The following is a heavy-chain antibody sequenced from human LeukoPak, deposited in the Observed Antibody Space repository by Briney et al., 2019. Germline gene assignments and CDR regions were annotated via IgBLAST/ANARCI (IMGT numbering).Heavy chain of an antibody. J-gene: IGHJ4*02. D-gene: IGHD2-15*01. CDR1: GGSFSGYY. CDR3: ARAAGYCSGGSCYFGY. CDR2: INHSGST. V-gene: IGHV4-34*01. Sequence: SETLSLTCAVYGGSFSGYYWSWLRQSPGKGLEWLGEINHSGSTNYNPSLKSRVTISVDTSKNQFSLKLSSVTAADTAVYYCARAAGYCSGGSCYFGYWGQGTLVTVSS.